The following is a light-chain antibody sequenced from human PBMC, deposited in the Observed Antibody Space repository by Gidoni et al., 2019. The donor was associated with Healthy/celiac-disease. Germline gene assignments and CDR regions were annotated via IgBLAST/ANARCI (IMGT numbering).Light chain of an antibody. CDR2: WAS. V-gene: IGKV4-1*01. J-gene: IGKJ5*01. CDR1: QSVLYSSNNKND. Sequence: DIVMTQSPDSLPLSLGERSTINCKSSQSVLYSSNNKNDLAWYQQKPGQPPKLLIYWASTRESGVPDRFSGSGSGTDFTLTISSLQAEDVAVYYCQQYYSTPPITFGQGTRLEIK. CDR3: QQYYSTPPIT.